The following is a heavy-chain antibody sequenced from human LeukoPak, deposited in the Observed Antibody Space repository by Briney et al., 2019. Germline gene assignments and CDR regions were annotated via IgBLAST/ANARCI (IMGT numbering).Heavy chain of an antibody. Sequence: ASVKVSCKASGYTFASYAMNWVRQAPGQGLEWMGWINTNTGNPTYAQGFTGRFVFSLDTSVSTAYLQISSLKAEGTAVYYCAREGQQLDFDYWGQGTLVTVSS. CDR3: AREGQQLDFDY. CDR1: GYTFASYA. V-gene: IGHV7-4-1*02. D-gene: IGHD6-13*01. CDR2: INTNTGNP. J-gene: IGHJ4*02.